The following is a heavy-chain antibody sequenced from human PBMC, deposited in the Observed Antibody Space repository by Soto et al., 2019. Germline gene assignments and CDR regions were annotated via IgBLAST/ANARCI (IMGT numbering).Heavy chain of an antibody. CDR2: ISAFNGKT. V-gene: IGHV1-18*01. CDR1: GYTFNIYG. Sequence: QIQLVQSPPPLKKPGASVKVSCKASGYTFNIYGINWVRQAPGQGLEWMGWISAFNGKTNYAQNVQGRVTMTTDTSTSTAYVELRSLRSDDTAVYYCARDRVPKSSGFFPFDYWGHGTLVTVSS. CDR3: ARDRVPKSSGFFPFDY. D-gene: IGHD3-22*01. J-gene: IGHJ4*01.